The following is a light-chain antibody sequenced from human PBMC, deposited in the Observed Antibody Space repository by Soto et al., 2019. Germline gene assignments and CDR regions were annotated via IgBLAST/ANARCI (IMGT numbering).Light chain of an antibody. J-gene: IGLJ1*01. CDR3: SSYTSSSTYV. CDR2: EVS. V-gene: IGLV2-14*01. CDR1: SSDVGGYNY. Sequence: QSALTQPASVSGSPGQSITISCTGTSSDVGGYNYVSWYQQHPGKAPKLMIYEVSNRPSGVSNRFSGSKYGNTASLTISGLQAEDEADYYCSSYTSSSTYVFGTGTKRTVL.